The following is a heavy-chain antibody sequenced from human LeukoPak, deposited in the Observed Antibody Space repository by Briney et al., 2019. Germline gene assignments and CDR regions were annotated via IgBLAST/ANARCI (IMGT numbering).Heavy chain of an antibody. CDR2: IYTSGST. CDR3: AGGDCSGGSCYYYYYMDV. Sequence: SETLSLTCTVSGGSISSYYWSWIRQPAGKGLEWIGRIYTSGSTNYNPSLRSRVTMSVDTSKNQFSLKLSSVTAADTAVYYCAGGDCSGGSCYYYYYMDVWGKGTTVIVSS. V-gene: IGHV4-4*07. CDR1: GGSISSYY. J-gene: IGHJ6*03. D-gene: IGHD2-15*01.